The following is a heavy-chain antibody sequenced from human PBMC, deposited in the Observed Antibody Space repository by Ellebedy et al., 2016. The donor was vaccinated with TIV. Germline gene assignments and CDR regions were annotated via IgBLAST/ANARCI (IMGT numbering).Heavy chain of an antibody. CDR1: GFSLSTSGMC. CDR2: IDWDDDK. CDR3: ARFPYYDILTGSPMSFDY. D-gene: IGHD3-9*01. Sequence: SGPTLVKPTQTLTLTCTFSGFSLSTSGMCVSWIRQPPGKALEWLALIDWDDDKYYSTSLKSRLTITKDTSKNQVVLKMTNMDPVDTATYYCARFPYYDILTGSPMSFDYWGQGTLVTVSS. V-gene: IGHV2-70*01. J-gene: IGHJ4*02.